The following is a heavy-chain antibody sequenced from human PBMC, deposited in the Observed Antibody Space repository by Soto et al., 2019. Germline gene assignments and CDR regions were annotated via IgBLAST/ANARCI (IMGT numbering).Heavy chain of an antibody. J-gene: IGHJ4*02. Sequence: HPGGSLRLSCAASGFSFSNYAMHWVRQAPGKGLEWLAIISYDGDNEYYADSVRGRFTISRDNSKNTLYLQTNNLRHEDTAVYYCARSPYSSGWVDYWGQGTLVTVSS. V-gene: IGHV3-30*03. CDR2: ISYDGDNE. CDR1: GFSFSNYA. CDR3: ARSPYSSGWVDY. D-gene: IGHD6-19*01.